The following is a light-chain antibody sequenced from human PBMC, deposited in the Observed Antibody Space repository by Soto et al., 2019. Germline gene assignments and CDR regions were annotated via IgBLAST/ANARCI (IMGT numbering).Light chain of an antibody. J-gene: IGKJ5*01. CDR2: DAS. CDR3: QQSNDWRSIT. V-gene: IGKV3-15*01. Sequence: EIVMTQSPDTLSVSPGERATLSCRASQSVRSNLAWYQQKPGQAPRLLIFDASTRATGIPARFSGSGSGTDLTLTISSLQSEDFAVYYCQQSNDWRSITFGQGTRLEI. CDR1: QSVRSN.